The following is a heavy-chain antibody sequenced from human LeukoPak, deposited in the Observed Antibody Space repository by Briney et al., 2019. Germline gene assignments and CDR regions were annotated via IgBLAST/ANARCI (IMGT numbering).Heavy chain of an antibody. CDR2: IKSKTDGGTT. D-gene: IGHD3-9*01. CDR1: GFTFSDYY. Sequence: GGSLRLSCAASGFTFSDYYMDWVRQAPGKGLEWVGRIKSKTDGGTTDYAAPVKGRFTISRDDSKNTLYLQMNSLKTEDTAVYYCTTDLGRVYDILTGYYRRGDYWGQGTLVTVSS. J-gene: IGHJ4*02. CDR3: TTDLGRVYDILTGYYRRGDY. V-gene: IGHV3-15*01.